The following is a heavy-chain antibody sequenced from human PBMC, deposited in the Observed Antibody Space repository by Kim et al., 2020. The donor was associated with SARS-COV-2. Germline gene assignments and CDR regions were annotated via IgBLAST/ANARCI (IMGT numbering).Heavy chain of an antibody. V-gene: IGHV3-23*01. Sequence: DSVKGRFTISRDNSKNTLYLQMNSLRAEDTDVYYCAKDRSTGYGDWFDPWGQGTLVTVSS. CDR3: AKDRSTGYGDWFDP. J-gene: IGHJ5*02. D-gene: IGHD4-17*01.